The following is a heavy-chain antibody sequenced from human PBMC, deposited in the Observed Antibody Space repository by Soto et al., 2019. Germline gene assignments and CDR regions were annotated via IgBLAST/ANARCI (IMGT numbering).Heavy chain of an antibody. Sequence: SETLSRTCTVSGRSISSSSYYWGWIRQPPGKGLEWIGSIYYSGSTYYNPSLKSRVTISVDTSKNQFSLKLSSVTAADTAVYYCARDVLLWFGELLYPMGGYYYGMDVWGQGTTVT. CDR3: ARDVLLWFGELLYPMGGYYYGMDV. J-gene: IGHJ6*01. D-gene: IGHD3-10*01. CDR1: GRSISSSSYY. CDR2: IYYSGST. V-gene: IGHV4-39*02.